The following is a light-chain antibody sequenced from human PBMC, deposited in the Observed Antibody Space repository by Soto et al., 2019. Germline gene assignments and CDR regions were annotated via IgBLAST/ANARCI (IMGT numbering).Light chain of an antibody. CDR3: QQRNNWPPIS. CDR2: DAS. V-gene: IGKV3-11*01. Sequence: EIVLTQSPVTLSLSPGERATLSCRASQSVSSYLAWYQQRPGQAPRLLISDASNRATGIPARFSGSGSGTDFTLTIDNLEPEDFAIYYCQQRNNWPPISFGQGTRLEI. J-gene: IGKJ5*01. CDR1: QSVSSY.